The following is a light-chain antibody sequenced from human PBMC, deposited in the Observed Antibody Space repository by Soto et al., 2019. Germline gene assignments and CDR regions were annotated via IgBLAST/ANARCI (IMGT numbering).Light chain of an antibody. V-gene: IGLV1-44*01. J-gene: IGLJ2*01. CDR2: NNN. CDR3: YSAADNRLVI. Sequence: QSVLTQPPSASGTPGQRVTISCSGSRSNIESNTVNWYQQLPGTAPKLLIFNNNQWPSGVPDRFSGSSSGTTVTLTISGAQVEDEADYYCYSAADNRLVIFGGGTKVTVL. CDR1: RSNIESNT.